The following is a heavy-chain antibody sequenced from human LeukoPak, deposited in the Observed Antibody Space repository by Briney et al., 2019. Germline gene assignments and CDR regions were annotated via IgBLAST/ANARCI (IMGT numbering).Heavy chain of an antibody. CDR3: AREGTFGDYRASGDH. CDR2: IKQDGSQK. V-gene: IGHV3-7*03. J-gene: IGHJ4*02. D-gene: IGHD2-21*02. CDR1: GFTFSTYW. Sequence: GGSLRLSCEASGFTFSTYWMKWVRQAPGKGLEWVANIKQDGSQKYYVDSVKGRFIISRDNAKNSLYLQMNSVRAEDTAVYYCAREGTFGDYRASGDHWGQGALVTVSS.